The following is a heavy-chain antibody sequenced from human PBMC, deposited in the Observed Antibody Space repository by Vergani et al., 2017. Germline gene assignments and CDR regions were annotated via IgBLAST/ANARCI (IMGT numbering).Heavy chain of an antibody. CDR2: IIPILGIA. D-gene: IGHD1-26*01. V-gene: IGHV1-69*08. CDR1: GGTFSSYT. J-gene: IGHJ3*02. CDR3: ARDEGSGSYDYAFDI. Sequence: QVQLVQSGAEVKKPGSSVKVSCKASGGTFSSYTISWVRQAPGQGLEWMGRIIPILGIANYAQKFQGRVTITADKSTSTAYMELSSLRSEDTAVYYCARDEGSGSYDYAFDIWGQGTMVTVSS.